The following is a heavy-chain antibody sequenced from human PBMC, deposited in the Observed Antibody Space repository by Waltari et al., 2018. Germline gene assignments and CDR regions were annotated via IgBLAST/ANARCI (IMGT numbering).Heavy chain of an antibody. CDR3: PRRGVIGAFDI. Sequence: QVQLVESGGGVVQPGGSLRLSCAASGFTFSSYGMHWVRQAPGKGLEWVAFIRYDGSNKYYADSVKGRFTISRDNSKNTLYRQMNSLRAEDTAVYYCPRRGVIGAFDIWGQGTMVTVSS. CDR1: GFTFSSYG. J-gene: IGHJ3*02. D-gene: IGHD3-3*01. V-gene: IGHV3-30*02. CDR2: IRYDGSNK.